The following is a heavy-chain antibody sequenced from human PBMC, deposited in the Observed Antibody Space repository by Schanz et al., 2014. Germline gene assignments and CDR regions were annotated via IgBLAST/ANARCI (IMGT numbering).Heavy chain of an antibody. V-gene: IGHV3-72*01. J-gene: IGHJ4*02. CDR3: VRLDVHDY. D-gene: IGHD3-16*01. CDR2: ITNKPNNYNT. Sequence: EVQLVESGGGMVQLGGSLRLSCAASGLTFSDHYMDWARQAPGKGLEWVGRITNKPNNYNTEYAASVKGRFTISRDDSRNSLYLQMSSLKTEDTAVYYCVRLDVHDYWGQGTLVTVSS. CDR1: GLTFSDHY.